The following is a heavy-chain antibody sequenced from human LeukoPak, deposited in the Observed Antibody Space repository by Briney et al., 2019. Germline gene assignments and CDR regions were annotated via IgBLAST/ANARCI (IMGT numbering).Heavy chain of an antibody. J-gene: IGHJ4*02. CDR3: ASRYCSSTSCYSEFDY. CDR1: GGTFSSYA. V-gene: IGHV1-69*13. CDR2: IIPIFGTA. D-gene: IGHD2-2*01. Sequence: SVKVSCKASGGTFSSYAISWVRQAPGQGLEWMGGIIPIFGTANYAQKFQGRVTMTEDPSTDTAYMELSSLRSEDAAVYYCASRYCSSTSCYSEFDYWGQGTLVTVSS.